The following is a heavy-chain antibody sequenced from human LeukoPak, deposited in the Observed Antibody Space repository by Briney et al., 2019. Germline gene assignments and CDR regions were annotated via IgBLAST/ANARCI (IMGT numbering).Heavy chain of an antibody. CDR1: GFTFSNAW. J-gene: IGHJ6*02. Sequence: PGGSLRLACAASGFTFSNAWMSWVRQAPGKGLEWVGRIKSKTDGSTTDYAAPVKGRFTISRDDSKNTLYLQMNSLKTEDTAAYYCTTDGYGMDVWVQGTTVTVSS. CDR2: IKSKTDGSTT. V-gene: IGHV3-15*01. CDR3: TTDGYGMDV.